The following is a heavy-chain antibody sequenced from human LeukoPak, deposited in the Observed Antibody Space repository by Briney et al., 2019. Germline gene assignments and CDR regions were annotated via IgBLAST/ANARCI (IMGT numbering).Heavy chain of an antibody. CDR1: GFSLSTSGMR. D-gene: IGHD3-3*01. V-gene: IGHV2-70*03. J-gene: IGHJ4*02. CDR2: IDWDDDK. Sequence: SGPTQVNPTQTLTLTCTFSGFSLSTSGMRVSWIRQPPGKALEWLARIDWDDDKFYSTSLRTRLTISKDTSKNQVVLTMTNMDPVDTAVYYCARASTYYDFSLWGQGTLVTVSS. CDR3: ARASTYYDFSL.